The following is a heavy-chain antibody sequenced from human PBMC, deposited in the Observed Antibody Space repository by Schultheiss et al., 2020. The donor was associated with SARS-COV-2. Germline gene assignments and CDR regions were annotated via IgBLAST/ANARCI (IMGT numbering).Heavy chain of an antibody. CDR2: IYYSGST. J-gene: IGHJ4*02. CDR3: ARERAYRYGSGSAIFDS. Sequence: SQTLSLTCGVSGGSISSYYWSWIRQPPGKGLEWIGYIYYSGSTYYNPSLKSRLTLSVDTSRNQFSLRLRSLTAADTAVYYCARERAYRYGSGSAIFDSWGQGTLVTVSS. V-gene: IGHV4-59*12. D-gene: IGHD3-10*01. CDR1: GGSISSYY.